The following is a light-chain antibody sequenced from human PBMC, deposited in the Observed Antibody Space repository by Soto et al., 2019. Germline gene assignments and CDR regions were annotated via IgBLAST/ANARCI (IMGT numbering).Light chain of an antibody. CDR3: QQYDTWPLT. Sequence: EKVMTQSPATLSVSPGERVSLSCRASQSVRSNVDWYQQKPGQAPRLLIYAASTRATGIPARFSGSGSGTEFTLTISSLQSEDLAVYYCQQYDTWPLTFGGGTRVEIK. CDR2: AAS. CDR1: QSVRSN. V-gene: IGKV3-15*01. J-gene: IGKJ4*01.